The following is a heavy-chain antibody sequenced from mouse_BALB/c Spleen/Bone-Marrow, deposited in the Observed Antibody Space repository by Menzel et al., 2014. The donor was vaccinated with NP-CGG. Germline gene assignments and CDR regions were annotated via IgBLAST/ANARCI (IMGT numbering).Heavy chain of an antibody. V-gene: IGHV2-6*02. D-gene: IGHD2-10*02. Sequence: VQLVESGPGLVSPSQSLSIPCTVSGFSLTNYGVHWVRQPPGKGLEWLVVIWSDGNTTYNSALKSRLSISKDNSKSQVFLKMNSLQTDDTAMYYCARNPYVYYAMDYWGQGTSVTVSS. CDR2: IWSDGNT. J-gene: IGHJ4*01. CDR3: ARNPYVYYAMDY. CDR1: GFSLTNYG.